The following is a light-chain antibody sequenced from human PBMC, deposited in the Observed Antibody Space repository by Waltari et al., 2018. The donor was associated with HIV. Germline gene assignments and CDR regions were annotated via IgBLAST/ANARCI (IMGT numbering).Light chain of an antibody. Sequence: IKLTHSLSFVSAAVRVSVTITCRPSQGISTYIACYEQKQGQAPKPLIYAASTLQSGVTSRISGSGSGTEFTHTSGSLQPDDFATYYCQQLNSYTQVTFGGGTKVEIK. CDR3: QQLNSYTQVT. CDR1: QGISTY. CDR2: AAS. J-gene: IGKJ4*01. V-gene: IGKV1-9*01.